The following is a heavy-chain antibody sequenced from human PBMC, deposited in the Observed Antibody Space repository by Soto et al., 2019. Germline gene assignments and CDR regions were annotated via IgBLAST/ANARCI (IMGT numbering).Heavy chain of an antibody. V-gene: IGHV1-8*01. CDR1: GYTFTSYD. CDR3: ARGTRACSSSSCYEF. D-gene: IGHD2-2*01. J-gene: IGHJ4*02. Sequence: QVQLVQSGAEVKKPGASVRVSCKASGYTFTSYDINWVRQATGQGIEWMGWMSPNSGNTGYAQKFQGRVTMTRNTSISTAYVELSSLRSEETAVYYCARGTRACSSSSCYEFWGQGTLVAVSS. CDR2: MSPNSGNT.